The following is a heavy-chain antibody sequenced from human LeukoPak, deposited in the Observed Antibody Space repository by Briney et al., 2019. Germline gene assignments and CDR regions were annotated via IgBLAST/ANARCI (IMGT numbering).Heavy chain of an antibody. J-gene: IGHJ4*02. CDR1: GFTLSSYW. CDR3: ARERWGGNYFDSSCYYQY. D-gene: IGHD3-22*01. V-gene: IGHV3-7*01. Sequence: GGSLRLSCAASGFTLSSYWMSWVRHAPGTGLGWVSNIKQDGSEEYYLDSVKGRFTISRDNAKNSLYLQMNSLRAEDTAVYYCARERWGGNYFDSSCYYQYWGQGTLVTVSS. CDR2: IKQDGSEE.